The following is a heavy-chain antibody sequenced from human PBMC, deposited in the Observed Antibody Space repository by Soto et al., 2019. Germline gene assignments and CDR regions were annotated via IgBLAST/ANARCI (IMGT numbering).Heavy chain of an antibody. CDR1: GDSVSSNSAA. V-gene: IGHV6-1*01. Sequence: SQTLSLTCAISGDSVSSNSAAWNWIRQSPSRGLEWLGRTYYRSKWYNDYAVSVKSRMTINPDTSKNQFSLQLNSVTPEDTAEYYCARDLILVMAGGDFDYWGQGTLVTVSS. J-gene: IGHJ4*02. CDR2: TYYRSKWYN. D-gene: IGHD2-8*02. CDR3: ARDLILVMAGGDFDY.